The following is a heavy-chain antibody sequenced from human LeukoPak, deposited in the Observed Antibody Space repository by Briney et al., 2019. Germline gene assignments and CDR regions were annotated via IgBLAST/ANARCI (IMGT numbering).Heavy chain of an antibody. CDR2: IWYDGSNK. CDR3: ARGARRGNDEVNY. D-gene: IGHD1-1*01. J-gene: IGHJ4*02. V-gene: IGHV3-33*01. CDR1: GFTFSSYG. Sequence: GGSLRLSCAASGFTFSSYGMHWVRQAPGKGLEWVAVIWYDGSNKYYADSVKGRFTISRDNSKNTLYLQMNSLRAEDTAVYYCARGARRGNDEVNYWGQGTLVTVSS.